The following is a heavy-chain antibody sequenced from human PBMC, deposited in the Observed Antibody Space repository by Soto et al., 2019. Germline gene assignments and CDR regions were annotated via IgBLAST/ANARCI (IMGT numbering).Heavy chain of an antibody. Sequence: QVQVVQSGDEVKKPGASVKVSCKASGYTFTNYGFSWVRQAPGQGLEWMGWISGYNGNTKYAEKFQGRVTMTTDTSPSTADMELRSLRSDDTAVYYWAREGQAPYYYYGMDVWGQGTAVTVSS. CDR1: GYTFTNYG. V-gene: IGHV1-18*01. CDR2: ISGYNGNT. CDR3: AREGQAPYYYYGMDV. J-gene: IGHJ6*02.